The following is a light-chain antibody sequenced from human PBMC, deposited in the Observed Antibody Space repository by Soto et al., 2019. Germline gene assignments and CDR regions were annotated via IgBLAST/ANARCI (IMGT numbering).Light chain of an antibody. Sequence: DIQMTQSPSSLSASVGDRVTITCRASQGIRNDLSWYQQKPGKAPKRLIYTASSLQSGIPSRFTPSGYRTEFTLTIRSLQPEDFATCYCLQHNSYPPTFGGGTKVEIK. CDR1: QGIRND. V-gene: IGKV1-17*01. J-gene: IGKJ4*01. CDR2: TAS. CDR3: LQHNSYPPT.